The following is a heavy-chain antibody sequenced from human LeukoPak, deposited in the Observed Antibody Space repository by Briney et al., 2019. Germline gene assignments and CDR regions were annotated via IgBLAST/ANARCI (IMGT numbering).Heavy chain of an antibody. Sequence: SETLSLTCTVSGGSISSSSYYWGWIRQPPGKGLEWIGSIYYSGGTYYNPSLKSRVTISVDTSKNQFSLKLSSVTAADTAVYYCARVDDFWSGKNWFDPWGQGTLVTVSS. V-gene: IGHV4-39*07. CDR2: IYYSGGT. CDR3: ARVDDFWSGKNWFDP. CDR1: GGSISSSSYY. J-gene: IGHJ5*02. D-gene: IGHD3-3*01.